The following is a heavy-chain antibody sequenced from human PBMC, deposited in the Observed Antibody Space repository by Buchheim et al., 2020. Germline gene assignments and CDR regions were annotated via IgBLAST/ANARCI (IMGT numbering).Heavy chain of an antibody. D-gene: IGHD1-26*01. Sequence: QVQLVESGGGVVQPGRSLRLSCAASGFTFSSYAMHWVRQAPGKGLEWVAVISYDGSNKYYADSVKGRFTISRDNSKNPLYLQMNSLRAEDTAVYYCARERSGSYPMGYFDYWGQGTL. CDR2: ISYDGSNK. CDR1: GFTFSSYA. V-gene: IGHV3-30-3*01. CDR3: ARERSGSYPMGYFDY. J-gene: IGHJ4*02.